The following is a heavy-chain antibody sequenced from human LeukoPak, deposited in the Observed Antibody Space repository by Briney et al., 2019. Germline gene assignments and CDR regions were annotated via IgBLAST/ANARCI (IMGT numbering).Heavy chain of an antibody. Sequence: SETLSLTCTVSGGSISSGSYYWGWIRQPPGKGLEWIGGIYYSGSTYYNPSLKSRVTISVDTSKNQFSLKLSSVTAADTAVYYCARGPPYYYDSSGYFQPFDYWGQGTLVTVSS. J-gene: IGHJ4*02. V-gene: IGHV4-39*07. D-gene: IGHD3-22*01. CDR2: IYYSGST. CDR1: GGSISSGSYY. CDR3: ARGPPYYYDSSGYFQPFDY.